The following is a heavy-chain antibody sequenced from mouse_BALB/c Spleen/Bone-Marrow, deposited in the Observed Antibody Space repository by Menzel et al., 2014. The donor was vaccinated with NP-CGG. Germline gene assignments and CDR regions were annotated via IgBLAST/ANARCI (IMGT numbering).Heavy chain of an antibody. Sequence: EVKVVESGGGLVKPGGSLKLSCTASGFAFSSCDMSWVRQTPEKRLEWVATITSGGGNTYYPDSVKGRFTISRDNARNTLYLQMSCLRSEDTALYYCARVWDWFAYWGQGTLVTVSA. CDR1: GFAFSSCD. CDR2: ITSGGGNT. CDR3: ARVWDWFAY. V-gene: IGHV5-9*02. D-gene: IGHD4-1*01. J-gene: IGHJ3*01.